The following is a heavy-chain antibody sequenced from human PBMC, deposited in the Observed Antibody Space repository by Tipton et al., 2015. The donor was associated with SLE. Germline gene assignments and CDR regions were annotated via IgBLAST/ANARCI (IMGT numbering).Heavy chain of an antibody. Sequence: QSGPEVKKPGASVKVSCKASGGTFSSYVISWVRQAPGQGLEWMGRIIPIFGTANYAQKFQGRVTMTRDTSISTAYMELSRLRSDDTAVYYCARAKQLADAFDIWGQGTMVTVSS. CDR3: ARAKQLADAFDI. CDR1: GGTFSSYV. CDR2: IIPIFGTA. V-gene: IGHV1-69*05. J-gene: IGHJ3*02. D-gene: IGHD6-6*01.